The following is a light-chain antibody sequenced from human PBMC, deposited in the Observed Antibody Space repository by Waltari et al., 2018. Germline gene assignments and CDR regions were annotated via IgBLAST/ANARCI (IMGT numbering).Light chain of an antibody. CDR3: QQRSNWPRT. Sequence: SCRASQSVSNYLVWYQQKPGQAPRLLIYSASYRATGVPARFSGSGSGTDFTLTISSLEPEDFAVYYCQQRSNWPRTFGQGTKVEIK. CDR1: QSVSNY. CDR2: SAS. J-gene: IGKJ1*01. V-gene: IGKV3-11*01.